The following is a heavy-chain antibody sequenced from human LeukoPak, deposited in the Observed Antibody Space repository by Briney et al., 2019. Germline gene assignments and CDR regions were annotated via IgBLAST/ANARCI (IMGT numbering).Heavy chain of an antibody. Sequence: SETLSLTCTVSGGSISSGDYYWSWIRQPPGKGLEWIGYIYYSGSTYYNPSLKSRVTISVDTSKSQFSLKLSSVTAADTAVYYCASTPAYYYDSSGRWFDPWGQGTLVTVSS. J-gene: IGHJ5*02. CDR3: ASTPAYYYDSSGRWFDP. CDR1: GGSISSGDYY. V-gene: IGHV4-30-4*08. CDR2: IYYSGST. D-gene: IGHD3-22*01.